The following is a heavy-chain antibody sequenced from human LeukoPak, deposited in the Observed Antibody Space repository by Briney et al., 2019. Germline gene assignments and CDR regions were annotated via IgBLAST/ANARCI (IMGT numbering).Heavy chain of an antibody. J-gene: IGHJ3*02. D-gene: IGHD6-13*01. V-gene: IGHV3-7*01. CDR2: IKQDGSEK. CDR1: GFTFSSYA. CDR3: ARCKGGSSSWYHGAFDI. Sequence: GRSLRLSCAASGFTFSSYAMHWVRQAPGKGLEWVANIKQDGSEKYYVDSVKGRFTISRDNAKNSLYLQMNSLRAEDTAVYYCARCKGGSSSWYHGAFDIWGQGTMVTVS.